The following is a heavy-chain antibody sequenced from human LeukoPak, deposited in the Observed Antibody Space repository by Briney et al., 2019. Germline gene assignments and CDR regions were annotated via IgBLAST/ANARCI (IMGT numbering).Heavy chain of an antibody. CDR1: GDSISSGGYA. CDR2: SYDSGST. V-gene: IGHV4-30-2*01. CDR3: ARRLGYDAFEF. J-gene: IGHJ3*01. D-gene: IGHD3-16*01. Sequence: PSETLSLTCAVSGDSISSGGYAWGWMRQPRGKGLEWIEYSYDSGSTYYNPSLKSRVTISVDWSQFSLKLSSVTAADTAVYYCARRLGYDAFEFWGQGTMVTVSS.